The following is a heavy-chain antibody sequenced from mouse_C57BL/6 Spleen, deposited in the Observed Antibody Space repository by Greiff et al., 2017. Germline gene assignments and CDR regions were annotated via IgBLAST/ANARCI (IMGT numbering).Heavy chain of an antibody. D-gene: IGHD2-3*01. V-gene: IGHV1-54*01. CDR1: GYAFTNYL. Sequence: QVQLQQSGAELVRPGTSVKVSCKASGYAFTNYLIEWVKQRPGQGLEWIGVINPGSGGTYYNEKFKGKATLTADKSSSTAYMQLSSLTSEDSAVYFCARWDGYYDYAMDYWGQGTSVTVSS. J-gene: IGHJ4*01. CDR2: INPGSGGT. CDR3: ARWDGYYDYAMDY.